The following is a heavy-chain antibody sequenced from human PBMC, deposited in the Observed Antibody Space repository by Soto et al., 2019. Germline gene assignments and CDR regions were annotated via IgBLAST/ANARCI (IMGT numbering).Heavy chain of an antibody. J-gene: IGHJ6*02. V-gene: IGHV3-74*01. CDR3: AREGFSYGSAYYYYNAMAV. Sequence: PGGSLRLSCAASEFTFSSYWMHWVRQAPGKGLVWVSRINSDGSSTNYADSVKGRFTISRDNAKNTLYLQIDSLRAEDTAVYYCAREGFSYGSAYYYYNAMAVWGQGTTVAVS. D-gene: IGHD5-18*01. CDR2: INSDGSST. CDR1: EFTFSSYW.